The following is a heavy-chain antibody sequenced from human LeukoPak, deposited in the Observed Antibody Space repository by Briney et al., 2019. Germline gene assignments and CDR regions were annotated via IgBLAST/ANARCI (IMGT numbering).Heavy chain of an antibody. V-gene: IGHV4-39*01. J-gene: IGHJ4*02. Sequence: SETLSLTCSVSGVSISNSDYYWGWIRQPPGKGLEWIGSIYSTGSTYQNPSLKGRLTMSVDTSNSQFSLKLSSVSAADTAVYYCARHTGDAYNFDYWGQGTLVTVSS. CDR1: GVSISNSDYY. CDR3: ARHTGDAYNFDY. D-gene: IGHD5-24*01. CDR2: IYSTGST.